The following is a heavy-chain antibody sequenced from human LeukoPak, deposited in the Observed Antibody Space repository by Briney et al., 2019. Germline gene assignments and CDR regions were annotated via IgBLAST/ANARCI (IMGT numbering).Heavy chain of an antibody. V-gene: IGHV3-7*03. Sequence: GGSLRLSCVASGFTFSSYWMTWVRQAPGKGLEWVANIKEDESEKYYVDSMRGRFTISRDNAKNSLYLQMNSLRAEDTALYYCAKDSRGSGSRYYGMDVWGQGTTVTVSS. D-gene: IGHD3-10*01. CDR3: AKDSRGSGSRYYGMDV. CDR1: GFTFSSYW. J-gene: IGHJ6*02. CDR2: IKEDESEK.